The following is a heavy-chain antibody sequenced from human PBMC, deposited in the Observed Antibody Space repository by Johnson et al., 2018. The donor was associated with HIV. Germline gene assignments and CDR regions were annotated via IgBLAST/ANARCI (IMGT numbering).Heavy chain of an antibody. CDR2: ISYDGSNK. CDR3: AKGEAQEGWIQLWSYAFDF. CDR1: GFTFSNYG. D-gene: IGHD5-18*01. Sequence: QVQLVESGGGLVQPGGSMRLSCAASGFTFSNYGMHWVRQAPGKGLEWVAVISYDGSNKYYTDSVKGRFTISRDNSKNTLYLQMSNLRTEETAVYYCAKGEAQEGWIQLWSYAFDFWGRGTLVTVSS. V-gene: IGHV3-30*18. J-gene: IGHJ3*01.